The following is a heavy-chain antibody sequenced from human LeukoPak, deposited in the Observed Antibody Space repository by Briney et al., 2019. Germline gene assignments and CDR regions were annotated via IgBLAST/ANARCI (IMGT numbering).Heavy chain of an antibody. CDR2: ISGSGGRT. CDR3: ARVQGGGYRTADY. Sequence: GGTLRLSCAASGFTFSRYGMSWVRQAPGKGLEWVSAISGSGGRTYYADSVKGRFTISRDNSKSTLFLQMNSLRGEDTAMYYCARVQGGGYRTADYWGQGTLVTVSS. D-gene: IGHD6-19*01. CDR1: GFTFSRYG. V-gene: IGHV3-23*01. J-gene: IGHJ4*02.